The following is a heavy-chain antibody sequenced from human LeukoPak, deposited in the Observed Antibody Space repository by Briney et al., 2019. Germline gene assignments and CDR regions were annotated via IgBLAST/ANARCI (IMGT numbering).Heavy chain of an antibody. CDR2: ISSSGSTI. Sequence: GGSLRLSRAASGFTFSSYEMNWVRQAPGKGLEWVSYISSSGSTIYYADSVKGRFTISRDNAKNSLYLQMNSLRAEDTAVYYCARDFYYYGMDVWGQGTTVTVSS. V-gene: IGHV3-48*03. J-gene: IGHJ6*02. CDR1: GFTFSSYE. CDR3: ARDFYYYGMDV.